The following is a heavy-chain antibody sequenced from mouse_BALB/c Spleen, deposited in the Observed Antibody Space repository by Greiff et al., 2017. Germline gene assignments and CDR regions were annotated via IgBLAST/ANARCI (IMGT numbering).Heavy chain of an antibody. CDR1: GFSLTSYG. Sequence: VQRVESGPGLVQPSQSLSITCTVSGFSLTSYGVHWVRQSPGKGLEWLGVIWSGGSTDYNAAFISRLSISKDNSKSQVFFKMNSLQANDTAIYYCATAYYGNYGFAYWGQGTLVTVSA. CDR2: IWSGGST. V-gene: IGHV2-2*02. J-gene: IGHJ3*01. D-gene: IGHD2-10*01. CDR3: ATAYYGNYGFAY.